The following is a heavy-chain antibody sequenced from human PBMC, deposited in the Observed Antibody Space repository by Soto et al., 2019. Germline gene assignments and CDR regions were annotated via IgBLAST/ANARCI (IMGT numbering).Heavy chain of an antibody. J-gene: IGHJ5*02. CDR3: AKGRDSSSSSWFDP. Sequence: EVQLVESGGGLVQPGRSLTLSCAASGFTFDDYAMHWVRQAPGKGLEWVSGISWNSGSIGYADSVQGRFTISRDNAKNSLYLQMNSLRAEDTAFCYCAKGRDSSSSSWFDPWGQGTLVTVSS. V-gene: IGHV3-9*01. D-gene: IGHD6-6*01. CDR1: GFTFDDYA. CDR2: ISWNSGSI.